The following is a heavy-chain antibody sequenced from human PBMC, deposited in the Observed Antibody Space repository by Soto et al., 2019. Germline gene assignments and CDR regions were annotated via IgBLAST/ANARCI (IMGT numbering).Heavy chain of an antibody. CDR3: ASSTVSTRDYYYYGMDV. V-gene: IGHV1-58*01. D-gene: IGHD4-17*01. J-gene: IGHJ6*02. Sequence: QMQLVQSGPEVKKPGTSVKVSCKASGFTFTSSAVQWVRQARGQRLEWIGWIVVGSGNTNYAQKFQERVTITRDMSTSTAYMELSSLRSEDTAVYYCASSTVSTRDYYYYGMDVWGQGTTVTVSS. CDR2: IVVGSGNT. CDR1: GFTFTSSA.